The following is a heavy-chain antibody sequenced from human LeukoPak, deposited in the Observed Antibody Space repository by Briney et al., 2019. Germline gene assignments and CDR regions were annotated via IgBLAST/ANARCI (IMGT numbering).Heavy chain of an antibody. D-gene: IGHD3-22*01. V-gene: IGHV4-34*01. CDR1: GGSFSGYY. CDR2: INHSGST. CDR3: ARKRITMIVVVQRPRGYFDY. Sequence: SETLSLTCAVYGGSFSGYYWSWIRQPPGKGLEWIGEINHSGSTNYNPSLKSRVTISVDTSKNQFSLKLSSVTAADTAVYYCARKRITMIVVVQRPRGYFDYWGQGTLVTVSS. J-gene: IGHJ4*02.